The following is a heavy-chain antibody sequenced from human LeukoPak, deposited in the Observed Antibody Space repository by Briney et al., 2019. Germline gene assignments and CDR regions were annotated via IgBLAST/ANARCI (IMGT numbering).Heavy chain of an antibody. CDR3: ARDHTWHALKWELLYYFDY. V-gene: IGHV1-46*01. D-gene: IGHD1-26*01. J-gene: IGHJ4*02. Sequence: ASVTVSCTASGYTFTSYYMHWVRQAPGQGLEWMGIINPSGGSTSYAQKFQGRVTMTRDTSTSTVYMELSSLRSEDTAVYYCARDHTWHALKWELLYYFDYWGQGTLVTVSS. CDR1: GYTFTSYY. CDR2: INPSGGST.